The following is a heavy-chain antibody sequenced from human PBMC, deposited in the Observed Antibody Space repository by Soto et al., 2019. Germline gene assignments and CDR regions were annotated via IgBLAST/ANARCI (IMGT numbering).Heavy chain of an antibody. CDR2: INPNSGGT. CDR1: GYTFTGYY. V-gene: IGHV1-2*04. J-gene: IGHJ5*02. D-gene: IGHD6-6*01. Sequence: GASVKVSCKASGYTFTGYYMHWVRQAPGQGLEWMGWINPNSGGTNYAQKFQGWVTMTRDTSISTAYMELSRLRSDDTAVYYCARDSYSSSSGLRNWFDPWGQGTLVTVSS. CDR3: ARDSYSSSSGLRNWFDP.